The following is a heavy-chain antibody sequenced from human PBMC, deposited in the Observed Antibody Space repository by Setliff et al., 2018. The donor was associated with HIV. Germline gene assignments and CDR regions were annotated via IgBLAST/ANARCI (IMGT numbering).Heavy chain of an antibody. J-gene: IGHJ5*02. CDR1: GGSISGHY. CDR2: IYSSGST. V-gene: IGHV4-4*09. CDR3: ARHSGVASPNWFDP. Sequence: SETLSLTCTVSGGSISGHYWSWIRQPPGRGLEWIGYIYSSGSTNFNPPLQSRVTISVDTSKNPFSLKLSSVTAADTAVYYCARHSGVASPNWFDPWGQGTLVTVSS. D-gene: IGHD3-10*01.